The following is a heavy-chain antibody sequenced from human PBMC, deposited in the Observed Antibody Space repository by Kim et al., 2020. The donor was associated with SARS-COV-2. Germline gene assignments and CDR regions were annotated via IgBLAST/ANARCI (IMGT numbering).Heavy chain of an antibody. CDR1: GGSISSSSYY. D-gene: IGHD3-22*01. CDR2: IYYSGST. J-gene: IGHJ4*02. Sequence: SETLSLTCTVSGGSISSSSYYWGWIRQPPGKGLEWIGSIYYSGSTYYNPSLKSRVTISVDTSKNQFSLKLSSVTAADTAVYYCARRDYYDSSGYYYDWGQGTLVTVSS. CDR3: ARRDYYDSSGYYYD. V-gene: IGHV4-39*01.